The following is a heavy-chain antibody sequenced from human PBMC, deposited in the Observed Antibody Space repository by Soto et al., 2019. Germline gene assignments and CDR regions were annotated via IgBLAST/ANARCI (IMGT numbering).Heavy chain of an antibody. CDR1: GFTFSNYA. CDR2: ISYDGSDK. V-gene: IGHV3-30*18. D-gene: IGHD3-22*01. CDR3: ANIGVPVFYEMSGLGY. Sequence: QVQLVESGGGVVQPGKSLRLSCAASGFTFSNYAMHWVRQAPGKGLEWVAVISYDGSDKNYPDSVKGRFTISRDNSKNTLFLQMNSLRVEDTAVYYCANIGVPVFYEMSGLGYWGQGTLVTVSS. J-gene: IGHJ4*02.